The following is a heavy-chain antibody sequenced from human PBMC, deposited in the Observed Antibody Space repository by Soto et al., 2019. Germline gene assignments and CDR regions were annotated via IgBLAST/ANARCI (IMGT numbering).Heavy chain of an antibody. Sequence: SETLSLTCTVSGGSISSSSYYWGWIRQPPGKGLEWIGSIYYSGSTYYNPSLKSRVTISVDTSKNQFSLKLSSVTAADTAVYYCARLVPDPPIKYYYDSSGYYFWYFQHWGQGTLVTVSS. V-gene: IGHV4-39*01. CDR1: GGSISSSSYY. CDR2: IYYSGST. J-gene: IGHJ1*01. D-gene: IGHD3-22*01. CDR3: ARLVPDPPIKYYYDSSGYYFWYFQH.